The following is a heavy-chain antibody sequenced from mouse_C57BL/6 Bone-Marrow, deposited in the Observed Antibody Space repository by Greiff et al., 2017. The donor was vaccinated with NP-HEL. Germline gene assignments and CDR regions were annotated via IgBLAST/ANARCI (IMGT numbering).Heavy chain of an antibody. Sequence: EVQRVESGGGLVQPGGSLSLSCAASGFTFTDYYMSWVRQPPGKALEWLGFIRNKANGYTTEYSASVKGRFTISRDNSQSILYLQMNALRAEDSATYYCARGLYLEAYWGQGTLVTVSA. CDR1: GFTFTDYY. D-gene: IGHD5-5*01. CDR3: ARGLYLEAY. CDR2: IRNKANGYTT. V-gene: IGHV7-3*01. J-gene: IGHJ3*01.